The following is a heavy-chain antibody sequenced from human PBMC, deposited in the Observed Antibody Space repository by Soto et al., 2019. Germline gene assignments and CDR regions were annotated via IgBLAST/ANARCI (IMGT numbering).Heavy chain of an antibody. Sequence: SLRLSCAASGFTFSSYAMHWVRQAPGKGLEWVAVISYDGSNKYYADSVKGRFTISRDNSKNTLYLQMNSLRAEDTAVYYCARAKTETGYPYYYYYYGMDVWGQGTTVTVSS. CDR3: ARAKTETGYPYYYYYYGMDV. D-gene: IGHD3-9*01. CDR1: GFTFSSYA. J-gene: IGHJ6*02. CDR2: ISYDGSNK. V-gene: IGHV3-30-3*01.